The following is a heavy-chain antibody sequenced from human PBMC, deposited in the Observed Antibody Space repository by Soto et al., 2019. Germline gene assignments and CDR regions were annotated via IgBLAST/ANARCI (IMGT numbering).Heavy chain of an antibody. J-gene: IGHJ6*02. CDR1: GFTFSNYG. CDR2: ISHDGSNK. D-gene: IGHD3-10*01. Sequence: GGSLRLSCAASGFTFSNYGMHWVRQAPGKGLEWVAVISHDGSNKYYPDSVKGRFTISRDNSRDTLFLQMNSLRAEDTAVYYCAKDIAMVRGVIIGMDVWGQGTTVTVSS. CDR3: AKDIAMVRGVIIGMDV. V-gene: IGHV3-30*18.